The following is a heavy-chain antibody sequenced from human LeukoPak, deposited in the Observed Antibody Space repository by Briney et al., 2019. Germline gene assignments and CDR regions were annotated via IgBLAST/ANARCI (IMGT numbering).Heavy chain of an antibody. J-gene: IGHJ3*02. Sequence: GGSLRLSCAASGFTFSSYAVSWVRQAPGKGLEWVSAISGSGGSTYYADSVKGRFTISRDNSKNTLYLQMNSLRAEDTAVYYCAKDKGYCSGGSCGIDAFDIWGQGTMVTVSS. CDR2: ISGSGGST. CDR1: GFTFSSYA. V-gene: IGHV3-23*01. D-gene: IGHD2-15*01. CDR3: AKDKGYCSGGSCGIDAFDI.